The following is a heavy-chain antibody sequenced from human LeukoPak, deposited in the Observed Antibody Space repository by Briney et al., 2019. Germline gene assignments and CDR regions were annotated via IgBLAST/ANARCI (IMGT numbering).Heavy chain of an antibody. CDR3: AKDYRAVAGTGGAFDY. J-gene: IGHJ4*02. V-gene: IGHV3-9*03. Sequence: SGGSLRLSCAASGFTFDDYAMHWVRQAPGKGLEWVSGISWNSGIMVYADSVKGRLTISRDNAKHSLYLQMNSLRAEDMALYYCAKDYRAVAGTGGAFDYWGQGTLVTVSS. CDR2: ISWNSGIM. CDR1: GFTFDDYA. D-gene: IGHD6-19*01.